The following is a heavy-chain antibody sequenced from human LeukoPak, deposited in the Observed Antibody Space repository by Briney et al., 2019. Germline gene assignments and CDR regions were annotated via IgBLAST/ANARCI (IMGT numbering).Heavy chain of an antibody. D-gene: IGHD2-15*01. CDR2: IKKTGSET. V-gene: IGHV3-7*01. J-gene: IGHJ4*02. CDR1: GFTFSHFW. CDR3: AREDGFCVGGNCSSYFDS. Sequence: TGGSLRLSCAASGFTFSHFWMSWVRQAPGKGLEWVAYIKKTGSETYYVDSVKGRFTITRDNTRNSLFLQMYSLRAEDTAVYFCAREDGFCVGGNCSSYFDSWGQGPLVTVSS.